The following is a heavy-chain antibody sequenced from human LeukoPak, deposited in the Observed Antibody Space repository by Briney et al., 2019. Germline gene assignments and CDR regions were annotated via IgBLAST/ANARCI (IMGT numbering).Heavy chain of an antibody. Sequence: PGGSLRLSCAASGFTFNDYYMSWIRQAPGKGLEWLSYINIGGTNTHYADSVKGRFTISRDNAKKSLYLEMNNLRAEDTAVYYCARGARYYYDSSGYDPYPFDYWGQGTLVTVSS. CDR2: INIGGTNT. J-gene: IGHJ4*02. V-gene: IGHV3-11*04. D-gene: IGHD3-22*01. CDR1: GFTFNDYY. CDR3: ARGARYYYDSSGYDPYPFDY.